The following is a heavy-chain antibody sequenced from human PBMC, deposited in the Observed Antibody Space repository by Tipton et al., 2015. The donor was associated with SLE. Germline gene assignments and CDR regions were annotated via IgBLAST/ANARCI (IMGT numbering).Heavy chain of an antibody. V-gene: IGHV3-30*02. D-gene: IGHD3-22*01. CDR3: AKDGLWEDDGSGYYLAN. CDR1: GFTFSGYG. CDR2: IRYDAMKT. J-gene: IGHJ4*02. Sequence: SLRLSCAASGFTFSGYGMHWVRQAPGKGLEWVAFIRYDAMKTHYAASVRGRFTILRETSKELLFLQMNSLRAEDTAVYYCAKDGLWEDDGSGYYLANWGQGTLVTVSS.